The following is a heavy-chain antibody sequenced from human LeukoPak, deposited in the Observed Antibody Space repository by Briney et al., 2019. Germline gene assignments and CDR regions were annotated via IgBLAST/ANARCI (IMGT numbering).Heavy chain of an antibody. J-gene: IGHJ5*02. CDR3: ARIGGFYPRNWFDP. V-gene: IGHV3-48*03. CDR2: ISSSGSTM. CDR1: GFTFSSYE. D-gene: IGHD3-16*01. Sequence: GGSLRLSCAASGFTFSSYEMNWVRQAPGKGLEWVSYISSSGSTMYYADSVKGRFTISRDNAKNSLYLQMNSLRAEDTAVYYCARIGGFYPRNWFDPWGQGTLVTVSS.